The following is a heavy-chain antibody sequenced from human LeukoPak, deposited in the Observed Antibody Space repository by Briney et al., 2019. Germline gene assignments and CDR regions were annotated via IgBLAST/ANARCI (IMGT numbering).Heavy chain of an antibody. CDR1: GGSISSYY. CDR3: ARGPVGDILTGYYDY. J-gene: IGHJ4*02. CDR2: IYYSGGT. D-gene: IGHD3-9*01. Sequence: SETLSLTCTVSGGSISSYYWSWIRQPPGKGLEWIGYIYYSGGTNYNPSLKSRVTISVDTSKNQFSLKLSSVTAADTAVYYCARGPVGDILTGYYDYWGQGTLVTVSS. V-gene: IGHV4-59*01.